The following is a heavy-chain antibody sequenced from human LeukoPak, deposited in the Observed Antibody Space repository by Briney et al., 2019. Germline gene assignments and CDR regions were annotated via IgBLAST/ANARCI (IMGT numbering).Heavy chain of an antibody. J-gene: IGHJ4*02. Sequence: ASVKVSCKASGYTFTNDYIHWVRQAPGQGLEWMGWINPNSGGTNYAQKFQGWVTMTRDTSISTAYMELSSLRSEDTAVYYCARAGYNLFDYWGQGTLVTVSS. V-gene: IGHV1-2*04. CDR2: INPNSGGT. CDR1: GYTFTNDY. D-gene: IGHD1-14*01. CDR3: ARAGYNLFDY.